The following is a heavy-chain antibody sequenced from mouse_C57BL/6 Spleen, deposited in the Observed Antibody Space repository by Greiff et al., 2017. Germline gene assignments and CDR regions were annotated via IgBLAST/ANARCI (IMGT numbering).Heavy chain of an antibody. J-gene: IGHJ1*03. Sequence: QVQLQQPGAELVKPGASVKLSCKASGYTFTSYWMQWVKQRPGQGLEWIGEIDPSDSYTNYNQKFKGKATLTVDTSSSTAYMQLSSLTSEDSAVYYCASNYYGSSSWYFDVWGTGTTVTVSS. CDR1: GYTFTSYW. V-gene: IGHV1-50*01. CDR2: IDPSDSYT. D-gene: IGHD1-1*01. CDR3: ASNYYGSSSWYFDV.